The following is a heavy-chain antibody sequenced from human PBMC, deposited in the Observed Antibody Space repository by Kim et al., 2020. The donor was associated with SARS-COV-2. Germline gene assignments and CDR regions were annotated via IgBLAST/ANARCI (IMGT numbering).Heavy chain of an antibody. Sequence: VDSVKGRFTISRDNAKNSLYLQMNSLRAEDTAVYYCARDGDGYTLKHFDYWGQGTLVTVSS. CDR3: ARDGDGYTLKHFDY. V-gene: IGHV3-7*01. D-gene: IGHD5-12*01. J-gene: IGHJ4*02.